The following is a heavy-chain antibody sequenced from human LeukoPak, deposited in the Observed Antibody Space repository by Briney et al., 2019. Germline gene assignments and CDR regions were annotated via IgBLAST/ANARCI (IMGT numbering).Heavy chain of an antibody. CDR2: INRDGSEK. Sequence: GGSLRLSCAASGFTFSDYWPSWVRQSPGKGREWVANINRDGSEKNNVRSMKGRTTISRDNAKNSLYRQRPSLRAQNTPVYYVARDGGIIRFGGQDVWGQGTTVSVS. CDR3: ARDGGIIRFGGQDV. CDR1: GFTFSDYW. V-gene: IGHV3-7*01. D-gene: IGHD3-16*01. J-gene: IGHJ6*02.